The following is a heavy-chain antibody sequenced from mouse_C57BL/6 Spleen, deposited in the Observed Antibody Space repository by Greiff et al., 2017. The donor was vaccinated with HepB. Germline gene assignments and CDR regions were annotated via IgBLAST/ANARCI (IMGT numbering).Heavy chain of an antibody. CDR2: IYPGDGDT. Sequence: VQLQESGAELVKPGASVKISCKASGYAFSSYWMNWVKQRPGKGLEWIGQIYPGDGDTNYNGKFKGKATLTADKSSITAYMQLSSLTSEDSAVYFCARVTAYYFDYWGQGTTLTVSS. J-gene: IGHJ2*01. V-gene: IGHV1-80*01. D-gene: IGHD1-2*01. CDR3: ARVTAYYFDY. CDR1: GYAFSSYW.